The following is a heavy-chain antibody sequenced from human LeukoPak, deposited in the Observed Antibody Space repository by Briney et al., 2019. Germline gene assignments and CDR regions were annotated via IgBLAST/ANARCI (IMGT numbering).Heavy chain of an antibody. CDR1: GFTFSGSA. V-gene: IGHV3-73*01. CDR3: TRRGGEIGFDY. J-gene: IGHJ4*02. Sequence: GGSLRLSCAASGFTFSGSAMHWVRQASGKGLVWVGRIRSKANSYATAYAASVKGRFTISRDDSKNTAYLQMNSLKTEDTAVYYCTRRGGEIGFDYWGQGTLVTVSS. D-gene: IGHD3-10*01. CDR2: IRSKANSYAT.